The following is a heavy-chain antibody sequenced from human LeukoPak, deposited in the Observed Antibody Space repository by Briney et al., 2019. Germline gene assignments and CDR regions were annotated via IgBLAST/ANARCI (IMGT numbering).Heavy chain of an antibody. CDR1: GFTFSSYA. Sequence: GGSLRLSCVASGFTFSSYAMSWVRQAPGKGLEWVSAISGSGGSTYYADSVKGRFTISRDNSKNTLYLQMNSLRAEDTAVYYCAKDIVVVRDIYYYGMDVWGKGTTVTVSS. CDR2: ISGSGGST. D-gene: IGHD2-15*01. J-gene: IGHJ6*04. CDR3: AKDIVVVRDIYYYGMDV. V-gene: IGHV3-23*01.